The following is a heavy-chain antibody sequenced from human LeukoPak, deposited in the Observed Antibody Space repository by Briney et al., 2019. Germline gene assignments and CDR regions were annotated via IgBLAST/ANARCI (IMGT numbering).Heavy chain of an antibody. CDR1: GYSITSYW. CDR3: AGQYYYDSSGYSAVVDAFDI. Sequence: GEFLKISCKCAGYSITSYWIGWVRQMPGKGLEWMGIIYPCDCDTSYSPSVQGQVTISADKSISTAYLQWSSLKASDTAMYYCAGQYYYDSSGYSAVVDAFDIWDQGTMVTVSS. D-gene: IGHD3-22*01. CDR2: IYPCDCDT. J-gene: IGHJ3*02. V-gene: IGHV5-51*01.